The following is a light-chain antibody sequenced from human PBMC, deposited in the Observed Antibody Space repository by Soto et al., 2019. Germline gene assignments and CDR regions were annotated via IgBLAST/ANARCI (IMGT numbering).Light chain of an antibody. V-gene: IGLV2-14*01. J-gene: IGLJ1*01. CDR2: EVS. CDR3: YSYRGYYTRV. CDR1: SSDVGVYNF. Sequence: QSVLTQPASVSGSPGQSITISCTGTSSDVGVYNFVSWYQQHPGRAPKLLIYEVSRRPSGVSNRFSGSKSGATASLNISGLQAEDEAHYYCYSYRGYYTRVFGTGTKVTVL.